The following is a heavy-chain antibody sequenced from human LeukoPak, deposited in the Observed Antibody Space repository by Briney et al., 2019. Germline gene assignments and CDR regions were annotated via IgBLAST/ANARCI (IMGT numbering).Heavy chain of an antibody. D-gene: IGHD4-23*01. CDR1: GDSISSSSYY. CDR2: IYYSGST. V-gene: IGHV4-39*06. J-gene: IGHJ3*02. Sequence: SETLSLTCTVSGDSISSSSYYWGWIRQPPGKELEWIGSIYYSGSTYYNPSLNSRVTISVDTSKTEFALKLSSVTAADTAVYYCARDYLGGNPDAFDIWGKGTMVTVSS. CDR3: ARDYLGGNPDAFDI.